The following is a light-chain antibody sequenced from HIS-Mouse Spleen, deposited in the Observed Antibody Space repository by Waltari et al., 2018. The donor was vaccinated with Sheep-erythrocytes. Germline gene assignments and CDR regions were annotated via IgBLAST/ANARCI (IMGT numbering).Light chain of an antibody. CDR2: YKSDSDK. CDR1: SGINVGTYR. V-gene: IGLV5-45*03. CDR3: MIWHSSAVV. Sequence: QAVLTQPSSLSASPGASASPTCTLRSGINVGTYRIYCYQHKPGSPPQYLLRYKSDSDKPQGSGVPSRFSGSKDASANAGILLISGLQSEDEADYYCMIWHSSAVVFGGGTKLTVL. J-gene: IGLJ2*01.